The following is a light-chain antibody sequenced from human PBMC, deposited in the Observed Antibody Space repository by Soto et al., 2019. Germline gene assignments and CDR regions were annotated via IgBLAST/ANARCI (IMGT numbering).Light chain of an antibody. CDR1: QGISTY. Sequence: DIQMTQSPSSLSASVGDRVTITCRASQGISTYLAWYQQKPGKVPKVLIYDASTLQSGVPSRFSGSGSGTDFTLTISSLQPEDVETYYCQKYDSAPRTFGQGTKVDI. CDR2: DAS. CDR3: QKYDSAPRT. J-gene: IGKJ1*01. V-gene: IGKV1-27*01.